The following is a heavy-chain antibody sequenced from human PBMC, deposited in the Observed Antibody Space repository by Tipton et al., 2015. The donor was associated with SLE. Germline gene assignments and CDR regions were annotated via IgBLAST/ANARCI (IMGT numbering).Heavy chain of an antibody. CDR2: ISGSGITL. CDR1: GFTFSAYE. V-gene: IGHV3-48*03. J-gene: IGHJ5*01. CDR3: TRDPAATGQAIGS. D-gene: IGHD6-13*01. Sequence: GSLRLSCTASGFTFSAYEMNWVRQAPGTGLEWVSYISGSGITLYYADSVKGRFTISKDNAKNSVSLQMNSLRVEDTAIYYCTRDPAATGQAIGSWGQGTLVTVSS.